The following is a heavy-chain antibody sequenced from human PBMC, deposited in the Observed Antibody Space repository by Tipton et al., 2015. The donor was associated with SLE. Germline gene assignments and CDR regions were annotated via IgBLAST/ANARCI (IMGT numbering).Heavy chain of an antibody. Sequence: TLSLTCAVYGGSFSGYYWSWIRQPPGRGLEWIGEINHSGSTNYNPSLKRRVTISVDTSKNQFSLKLSSVTAADTAVYYCASPGSSAPGPYFQHWGQGTLVTVSS. CDR3: ASPGSSAPGPYFQH. CDR2: INHSGST. V-gene: IGHV4-34*01. D-gene: IGHD6-25*01. CDR1: GGSFSGYY. J-gene: IGHJ1*01.